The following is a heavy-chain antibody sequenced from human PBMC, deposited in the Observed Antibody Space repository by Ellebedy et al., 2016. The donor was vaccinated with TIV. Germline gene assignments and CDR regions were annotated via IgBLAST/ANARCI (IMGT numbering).Heavy chain of an antibody. J-gene: IGHJ6*02. D-gene: IGHD4-23*01. V-gene: IGHV3-33*03. CDR1: GFTFSSYG. CDR2: IWYDGSNK. CDR3: AKAGLYDYGGGMDG. Sequence: GGSLRLSCAASGFTFSSYGMHWVRQAPGKGLEWVAVIWYDGSNKYYADSVKGRFTIARDNSKNSLYLQMNSLRAEDTALYYCAKAGLYDYGGGMDGWGQGTTVTVSS.